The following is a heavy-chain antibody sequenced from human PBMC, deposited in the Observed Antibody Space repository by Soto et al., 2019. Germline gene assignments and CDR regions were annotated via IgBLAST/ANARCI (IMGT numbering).Heavy chain of an antibody. CDR1: GGSISSSSYY. Sequence: QLQLQESGPGLVKPSETLSLTCTVSGGSISSSSYYWGWLSQPQGKVLEWLGRIYYSGSTYYNPSLKSRVTISVDTSKTQFSLKLSSVTAADTAVYYCATRWFGEGNYWGQGTLVTVSS. D-gene: IGHD3-10*01. CDR3: ATRWFGEGNY. CDR2: IYYSGST. J-gene: IGHJ4*02. V-gene: IGHV4-39*01.